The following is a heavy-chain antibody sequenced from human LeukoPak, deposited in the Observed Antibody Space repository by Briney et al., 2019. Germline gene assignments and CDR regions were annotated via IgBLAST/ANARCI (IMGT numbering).Heavy chain of an antibody. J-gene: IGHJ6*02. CDR3: AKSLGGGYSYGYYYYYGMDV. CDR2: IYTSGST. V-gene: IGHV4-61*02. D-gene: IGHD5-18*01. Sequence: SETLSLTCTVSGGSISSGSYYWSWIRQPAGKGLEWIGRIYTSGSTNYNPSLKSRVTISVDTSKNQFSLKLGSVTAADTAVYYCAKSLGGGYSYGYYYYYGMDVWGQGTTVTVSS. CDR1: GGSISSGSYY.